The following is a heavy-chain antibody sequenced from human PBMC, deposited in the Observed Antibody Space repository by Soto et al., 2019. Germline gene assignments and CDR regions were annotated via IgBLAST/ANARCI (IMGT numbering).Heavy chain of an antibody. J-gene: IGHJ4*02. Sequence: QVQLVESGGGVVQPGRSLRLSCAASGFTFSRYGMHWVCQAPGRGLEWVAVIWYDGSNIYYADSVKGRFTISRDNSKDTLDLQMNSLRAEDTAVYYCARDREQWLVGYYFDYWGQGTLVTVSS. CDR1: GFTFSRYG. V-gene: IGHV3-33*01. CDR2: IWYDGSNI. CDR3: ARDREQWLVGYYFDY. D-gene: IGHD6-19*01.